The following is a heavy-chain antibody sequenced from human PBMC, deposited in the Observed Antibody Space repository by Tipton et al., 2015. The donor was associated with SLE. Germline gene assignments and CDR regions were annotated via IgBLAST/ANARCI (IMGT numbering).Heavy chain of an antibody. V-gene: IGHV3-30*03. J-gene: IGHJ3*02. CDR2: ISYDGSNK. Sequence: SLRLSCAASGFTFSSYAMSWVRQAPGKGLEWVAVISYDGSNKYYADSVKGRFTISRDNSKNTLYLQMNSLRAEDTAVYYCARARGIFGVVIKEDAFDIWGQGTMVTVSS. D-gene: IGHD3-3*01. CDR3: ARARGIFGVVIKEDAFDI. CDR1: GFTFSSYA.